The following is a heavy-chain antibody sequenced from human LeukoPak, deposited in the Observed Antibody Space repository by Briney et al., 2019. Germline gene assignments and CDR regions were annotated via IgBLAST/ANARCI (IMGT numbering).Heavy chain of an antibody. V-gene: IGHV3-23*01. CDR3: AKIDIVVVPAAADY. J-gene: IGHJ4*02. D-gene: IGHD2-2*01. Sequence: PGGSLRLSCAASGFTFSSYWMHWVRQAPGKGLEWVSAISGSGGSTYYADSVKGRFTISRDNSKNTLYLQMNSLRAEDTAVYYCAKIDIVVVPAAADYWGQGTLVTVSS. CDR1: GFTFSSYW. CDR2: ISGSGGST.